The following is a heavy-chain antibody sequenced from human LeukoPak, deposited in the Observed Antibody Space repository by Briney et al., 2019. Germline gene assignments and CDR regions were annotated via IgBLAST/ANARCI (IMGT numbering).Heavy chain of an antibody. CDR3: AKGGGFDWLNYYYMDV. CDR1: GFTFSSYV. Sequence: GRSLRLSCAASGFTFSSYVMHWDRQAPGKGLEWVAIISYDGSNEYYADSVKGRFTISRDNSKNTLYLQMSSLRAEDTAVYYCAKGGGFDWLNYYYMDVWGKGTTVIISS. D-gene: IGHD3-9*01. CDR2: ISYDGSNE. V-gene: IGHV3-30*04. J-gene: IGHJ6*03.